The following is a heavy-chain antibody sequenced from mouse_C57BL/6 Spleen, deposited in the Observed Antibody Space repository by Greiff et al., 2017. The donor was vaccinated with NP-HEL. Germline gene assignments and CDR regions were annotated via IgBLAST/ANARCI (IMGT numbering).Heavy chain of an antibody. D-gene: IGHD3-2*02. CDR3: ARRAQAPFAY. CDR1: GFTFSSYT. CDR2: ISGGGGNT. V-gene: IGHV5-9*01. Sequence: EVKVVESGGGLVKPGGSLKLSCAASGFTFSSYTMSWVRQTPEKRLEWVATISGGGGNTYYPDSVKGRFTISRDNAKNTLYLQMSSLRSEDTALYYCARRAQAPFAYWGQGTLVTVSA. J-gene: IGHJ3*01.